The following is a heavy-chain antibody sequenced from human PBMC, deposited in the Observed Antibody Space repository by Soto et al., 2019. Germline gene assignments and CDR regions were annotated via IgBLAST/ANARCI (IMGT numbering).Heavy chain of an antibody. J-gene: IGHJ6*02. CDR3: ARGQLVNPGYYYGMDI. Sequence: QVQLVESGGGVVQPGRSLRLSCAASGFPFRDYAFHWVRQPPGKGLEWVAVLSYDGSEQYYGDSVKGRFTISRDNAKNMLYLQLSSLRAEDTAVYYCARGQLVNPGYYYGMDIWCQGTTVTVSS. V-gene: IGHV3-33*01. D-gene: IGHD3-22*01. CDR2: LSYDGSEQ. CDR1: GFPFRDYA.